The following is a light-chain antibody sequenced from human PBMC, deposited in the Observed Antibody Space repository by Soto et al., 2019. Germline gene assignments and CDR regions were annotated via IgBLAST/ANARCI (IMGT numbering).Light chain of an antibody. J-gene: IGKJ4*01. CDR3: QQYNNWLRT. Sequence: EIVLTQSPGTLSLSPGERATLSCRASQSVSSSNLAWYQQKPGQAPRLLIYGASTRATGIPARFSGSGSGTEFTLTISSLQSEDFAVYYCQQYNNWLRTFGGGTKVDIK. CDR1: QSVSSSN. V-gene: IGKV3-15*01. CDR2: GAS.